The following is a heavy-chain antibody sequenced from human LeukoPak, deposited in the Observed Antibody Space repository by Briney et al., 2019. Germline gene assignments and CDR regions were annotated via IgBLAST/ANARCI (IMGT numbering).Heavy chain of an antibody. D-gene: IGHD2-2*01. CDR1: GGSFSGYY. CDR2: INHSGST. CDR3: ARGGGIVVVPAAMGYAFDI. J-gene: IGHJ3*02. V-gene: IGHV4-34*01. Sequence: PSETLSLTCAVYGGSFSGYYWSWIRQPPGKGLEWIGEINHSGSTNYNPFLKSRVTISVDTSKNQFSLKLSSVTAADTAVYYCARGGGIVVVPAAMGYAFDIWGQGTMVTVSS.